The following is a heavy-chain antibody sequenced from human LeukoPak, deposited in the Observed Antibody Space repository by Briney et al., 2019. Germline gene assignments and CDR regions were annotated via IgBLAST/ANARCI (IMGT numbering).Heavy chain of an antibody. CDR3: ASTLSKQWLVRYYYGMDV. CDR2: IYHSGST. Sequence: SETLSLTCTVSGGSISSGGYYWSWIRQPPGKGLECIGYIYHSGSTYYNPSLKSRVTISVDRSKNQFSLKLSSVTAADTAVYYCASTLSKQWLVRYYYGMDVWGQGTTVTVSS. CDR1: GGSISSGGYY. J-gene: IGHJ6*02. D-gene: IGHD6-19*01. V-gene: IGHV4-30-2*01.